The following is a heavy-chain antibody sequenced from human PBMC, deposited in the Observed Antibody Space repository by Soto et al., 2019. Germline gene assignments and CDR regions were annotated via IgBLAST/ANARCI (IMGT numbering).Heavy chain of an antibody. D-gene: IGHD3-16*01. CDR1: GITFSNYA. J-gene: IGHJ5*02. CDR2: ISPSGDNT. Sequence: GGSLRLSCAASGITFSNYAMSWVRQAPGKGLEWVSGISPSGDNTYYADSVKGRFTISRDNSKNTLYLQMNSLRAEDAAVYYCAKDITSGVLLNWFDPWGQGTLVSVSS. V-gene: IGHV3-23*01. CDR3: AKDITSGVLLNWFDP.